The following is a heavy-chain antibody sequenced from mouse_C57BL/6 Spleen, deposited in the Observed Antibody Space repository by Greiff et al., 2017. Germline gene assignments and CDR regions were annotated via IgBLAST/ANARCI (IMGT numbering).Heavy chain of an antibody. CDR2: ISSGSSTI. D-gene: IGHD1-1*01. CDR3: ARQGFITTVVAPFDY. Sequence: EVKLMESGGGLVKPGGSLKLSCAASGFTFSDYGMHWVRQAPEKGLEWVAYISSGSSTIYYADTVKGRFTISRDNAKNTLFLQMTSLRSEDTAMYYCARQGFITTVVAPFDYWGQGTTLTVSS. CDR1: GFTFSDYG. J-gene: IGHJ2*01. V-gene: IGHV5-17*01.